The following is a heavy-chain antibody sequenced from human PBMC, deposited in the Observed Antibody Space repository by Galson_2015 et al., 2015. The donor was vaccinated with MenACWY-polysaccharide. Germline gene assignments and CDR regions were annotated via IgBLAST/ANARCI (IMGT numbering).Heavy chain of an antibody. J-gene: IGHJ4*01. V-gene: IGHV3-15*01. CDR1: GFIFSNAW. D-gene: IGHD2-8*02. Sequence: SLRLSCAGSGFIFSNAWMNWVRQAPGKGLEWVGRIKSKPNGGTIEYSAPAKGRFTISRDHSKNPVYVKMNSLKTEDTAVYYCSTGDGHTTGFDYWGQGALVIVSS. CDR2: IKSKPNGGTI. CDR3: STGDGHTTGFDY.